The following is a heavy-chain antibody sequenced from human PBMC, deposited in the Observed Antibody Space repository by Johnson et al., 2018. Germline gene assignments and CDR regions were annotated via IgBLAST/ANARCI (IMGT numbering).Heavy chain of an antibody. V-gene: IGHV3-33*01. D-gene: IGHD5-24*01. J-gene: IGHJ6*02. CDR1: GFTFSSYG. Sequence: QVQLVQSGGGVVQPGRSLRLSCAASGFTFSSYGMHWVRQAPGKGLEWVAVIWYDGSNKYYAASVKGRFTISRDNSKNTLYLQMNSLRAEDTAVYYCARVRGFLATLPDYYYGMDVWGQGTTVTVSS. CDR2: IWYDGSNK. CDR3: ARVRGFLATLPDYYYGMDV.